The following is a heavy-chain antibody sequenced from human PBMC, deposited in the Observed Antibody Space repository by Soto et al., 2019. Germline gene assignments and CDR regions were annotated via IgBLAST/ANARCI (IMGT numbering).Heavy chain of an antibody. V-gene: IGHV3-33*01. D-gene: IGHD6-13*01. J-gene: IGHJ3*02. CDR2: IWYDGSNK. CDR1: GFTFSSYG. Sequence: GGSLRLSCAASGFTFSSYGMHWVRQAPGKGLEWVAVIWYDGSNKYYADSVKGRFTISRDNSKNTLYLQMNSLRAEDTAVYYCARDQGSSWYPDAFDIWGQGTMVTVSS. CDR3: ARDQGSSWYPDAFDI.